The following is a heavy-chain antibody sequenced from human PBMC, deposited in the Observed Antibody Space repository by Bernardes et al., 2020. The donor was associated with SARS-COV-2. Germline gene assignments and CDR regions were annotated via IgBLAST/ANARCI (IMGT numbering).Heavy chain of an antibody. J-gene: IGHJ4*02. Sequence: GGSLRLSCSASGFSVSSYAMHWVRQAPGKGLAYVSVISRNGDKTYYADSVKGRFTISRDNSRNTLYLQMSSLRAEDTALYYCVKMSIAVVGSDNWGQGTLVTVSS. CDR1: GFSVSSYA. CDR3: VKMSIAVVGSDN. V-gene: IGHV3-64D*06. CDR2: ISRNGDKT. D-gene: IGHD2-15*01.